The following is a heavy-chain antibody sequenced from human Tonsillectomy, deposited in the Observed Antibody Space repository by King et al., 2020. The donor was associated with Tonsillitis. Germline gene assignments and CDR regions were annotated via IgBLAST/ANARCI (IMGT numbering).Heavy chain of an antibody. V-gene: IGHV3-21*01. CDR1: GFTFTNYN. Sequence: DVQLVESGGGLVKPGGSLRLSCAASGFTFTNYNMNWVRQAPGKGLEWVSSISSSSSYIYYADSVKGRFTISRDNAKNSLYLQMHSLRVEDTAVYYCAGDELLYYYGMDVWGQGTTVTVSS. CDR3: AGDELLYYYGMDV. CDR2: ISSSSSYI. J-gene: IGHJ6*02. D-gene: IGHD2-21*02.